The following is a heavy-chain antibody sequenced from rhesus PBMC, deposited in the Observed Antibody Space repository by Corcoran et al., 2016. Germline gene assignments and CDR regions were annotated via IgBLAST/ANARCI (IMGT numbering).Heavy chain of an antibody. J-gene: IGHJ4*01. V-gene: IGHV4-165*01. D-gene: IGHD2-2*01. CDR1: GGSISDSYY. CDR2: IGGSSGDT. CDR3: ASGLTTSTTLDY. Sequence: QVQLQESGPGLVKPSETLSLTCAVSGGSISDSYYWNWIRQPPGKGLEWIGKIGGSSGDTYYNPSLKSRVTISKDTSKNQFSLKLSSVTAADTAVYYCASGLTTSTTLDYWGQGVLVTVSS.